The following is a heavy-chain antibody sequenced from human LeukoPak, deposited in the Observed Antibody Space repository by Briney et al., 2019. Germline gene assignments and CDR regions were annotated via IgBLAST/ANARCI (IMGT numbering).Heavy chain of an antibody. CDR3: ARGGHYYGSGSYSRY. D-gene: IGHD3-10*01. J-gene: IGHJ4*02. CDR1: GFTFSSYA. V-gene: IGHV3-30-3*01. CDR2: ISYDGSNK. Sequence: GGSLRLSCAASGFTFSSYAMHWVRQAPGKGLEWVAVISYDGSNKYYADSVKGRFTISRDNSKNTLYLQMNSLRAEDTAVYYCARGGHYYGSGSYSRYWGQGTLVTVSS.